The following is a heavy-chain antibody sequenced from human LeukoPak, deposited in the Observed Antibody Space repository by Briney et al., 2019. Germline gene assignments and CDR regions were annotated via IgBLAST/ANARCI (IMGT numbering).Heavy chain of an antibody. CDR1: GDSVSSNSAA. CDR3: ARDLGSMVRGINAFDI. J-gene: IGHJ3*02. D-gene: IGHD3-10*01. CDR2: TYYRSKWYN. Sequence: SQTLSLTCAISGDSVSSNSAAWNWIRQSPSRGLEWLGRTYYRSKWYNDYAVSVKSRITINPDTSKNQFSLQLNSVTPEDTAVYYCARDLGSMVRGINAFDIWGQGTMVTVSS. V-gene: IGHV6-1*01.